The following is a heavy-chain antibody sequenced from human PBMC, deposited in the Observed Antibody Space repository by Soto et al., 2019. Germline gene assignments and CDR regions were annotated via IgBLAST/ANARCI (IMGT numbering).Heavy chain of an antibody. CDR3: AKARRFLEWLFNDY. CDR2: ISGSGGST. D-gene: IGHD3-3*01. Sequence: EVQLLESGGGLVQPGGSLRLSCAASGFTFSSYAMSWVRQAPGKGLEWVSAISGSGGSTYYADSVKGRFTISRNNSKNTMYLQMNSLRAEDTAVYYRAKARRFLEWLFNDYWGQGTLVTVSS. V-gene: IGHV3-23*01. CDR1: GFTFSSYA. J-gene: IGHJ4*02.